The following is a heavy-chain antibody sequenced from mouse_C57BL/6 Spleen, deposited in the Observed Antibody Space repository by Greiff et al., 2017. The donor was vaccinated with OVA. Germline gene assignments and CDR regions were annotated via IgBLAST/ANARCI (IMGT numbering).Heavy chain of an antibody. J-gene: IGHJ2*01. CDR2: IDPNRGGT. CDR3: ARGDSNCPFDY. V-gene: IGHV1-72*01. Sequence: QVQLQQPGAELVKPGASVKLSCKASCYTFPSYWMHWVKQRPGRGLEWIGRIDPNRGGTKYNETFKSKAPLTVDTPSSTAYMQLSSLTSEDSAVYYCARGDSNCPFDYWGQGTTLTVSS. D-gene: IGHD2-5*01. CDR1: CYTFPSYW.